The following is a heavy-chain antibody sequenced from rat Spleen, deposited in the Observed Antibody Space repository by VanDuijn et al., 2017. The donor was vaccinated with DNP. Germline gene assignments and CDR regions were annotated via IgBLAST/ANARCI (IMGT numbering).Heavy chain of an antibody. V-gene: IGHV5-22*01. CDR2: ISYDGRTN. CDR3: ARHADYYSGDPYYFDY. D-gene: IGHD1-1*01. J-gene: IGHJ2*01. Sequence: EVQLVESGGDSVQPGRSLKLSCAASGFTFSDYYMAWVRQAPTRGLEWVAYISYDGRTNYRGDSVKGRFTISRDNAKSTLYLQMNSLRSEDMATYYCARHADYYSGDPYYFDYWGQGVMVTVSS. CDR1: GFTFSDYY.